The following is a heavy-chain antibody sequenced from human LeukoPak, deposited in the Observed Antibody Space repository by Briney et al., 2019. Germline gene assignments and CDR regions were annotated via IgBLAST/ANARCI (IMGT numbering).Heavy chain of an antibody. V-gene: IGHV4-31*03. Sequence: PSETLSLTCTVSGGSISSGGYYWSWIRQHPGKGLEWIGYIYYSGSTYYNPSLKSRVTISVDTSKNQFSLKLSSVTAADTAVYYCARGSYDFWSGYPNWFDPWGQGTLVTVSS. J-gene: IGHJ5*02. CDR2: IYYSGST. CDR3: ARGSYDFWSGYPNWFDP. D-gene: IGHD3-3*01. CDR1: GGSISSGGYY.